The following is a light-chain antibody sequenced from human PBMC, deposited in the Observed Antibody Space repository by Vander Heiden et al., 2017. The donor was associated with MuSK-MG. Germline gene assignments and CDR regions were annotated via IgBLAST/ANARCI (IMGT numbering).Light chain of an antibody. J-gene: IGKJ4*01. Sequence: EIVLTQSPDILSLSPGERASVSCRASQIVTRHLAWYQQKPGQAPRLLIYDASNRATGIPARFSGRCSGTYFTLTSSNLEPEYVAVYYCQHRSNWPHTFGGGTKVEIK. CDR2: DAS. CDR1: QIVTRH. V-gene: IGKV3-11*01. CDR3: QHRSNWPHT.